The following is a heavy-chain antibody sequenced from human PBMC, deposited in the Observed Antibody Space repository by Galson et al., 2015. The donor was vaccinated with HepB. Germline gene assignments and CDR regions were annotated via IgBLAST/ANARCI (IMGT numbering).Heavy chain of an antibody. CDR3: ARDTTIFPTRGALDF. V-gene: IGHV1-18*01. J-gene: IGHJ3*01. CDR1: GYRFINYG. D-gene: IGHD3-3*01. Sequence: CKASGYRFINYGISWVRQAPGQGLEWMGWLSAYNGNANYAQKFQDRVSMTTDISTTTAYMELRSLRFDDTAVYYCARDTTIFPTRGALDFWGQGTMVTVSS. CDR2: LSAYNGNA.